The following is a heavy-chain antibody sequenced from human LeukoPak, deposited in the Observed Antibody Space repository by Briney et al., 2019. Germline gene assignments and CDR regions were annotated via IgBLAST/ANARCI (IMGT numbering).Heavy chain of an antibody. Sequence: GGSLRLSCAASGFTVSSYGMSWVRQAPGKGLEWVAAISGSGGSTSYADSVKGRFTISRHNSKTPLYLQMNSLRAEDTAVYYCARAAVGGSFLQHYYGMDVWGQGTTVTVSS. J-gene: IGHJ6*02. D-gene: IGHD2-15*01. V-gene: IGHV3-23*01. CDR3: ARAAVGGSFLQHYYGMDV. CDR1: GFTVSSYG. CDR2: ISGSGGST.